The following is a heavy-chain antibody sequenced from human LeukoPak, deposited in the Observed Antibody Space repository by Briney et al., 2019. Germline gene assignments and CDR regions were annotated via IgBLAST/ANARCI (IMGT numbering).Heavy chain of an antibody. Sequence: ESGPALVKPTQTLTLTCTFSGFSLSTSGMCVSWIRQPPGQALEWLARIDWDDDKYYSTSLKPRLTISKDTSKNQVVLTLTNMDPVDTATYYCARSTRGYSYGYESDYWGQGTLVTVSS. CDR1: GFSLSTSGMC. V-gene: IGHV2-70*11. CDR2: IDWDDDK. D-gene: IGHD5-18*01. CDR3: ARSTRGYSYGYESDY. J-gene: IGHJ4*02.